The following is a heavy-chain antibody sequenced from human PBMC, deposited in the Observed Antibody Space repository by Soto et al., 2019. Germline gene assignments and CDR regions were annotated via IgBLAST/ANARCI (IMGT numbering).Heavy chain of an antibody. CDR2: INAFNGKK. CDR3: ARDPDFCSRNLDF. D-gene: IGHD3-3*01. Sequence: QVQLVQSGAELKKPGASVKVSCKASDFTFTSYGFSWVRQAPGQGLEWIGWINAFNGKKNYAKKFQGRVTLTTDTSTDTAYMELRSLRSDDTAVYYCARDPDFCSRNLDFWGQGTLVTVSS. J-gene: IGHJ4*02. V-gene: IGHV1-18*01. CDR1: DFTFTSYG.